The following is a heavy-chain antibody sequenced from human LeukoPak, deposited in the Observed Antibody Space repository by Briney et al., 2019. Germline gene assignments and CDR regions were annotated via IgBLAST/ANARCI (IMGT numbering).Heavy chain of an antibody. J-gene: IGHJ2*01. D-gene: IGHD3-3*01. CDR3: ARDMGDFWFGRAGWYFDL. CDR2: ISAYNGNT. Sequence: ASVKVSCEASGYTFTSYGISWVRQAPGQGLEWMGWISAYNGNTNYAQKLQGRVTMTTDTSTSTVYMELSSLRSEDTAVYYCARDMGDFWFGRAGWYFDLWGRGTLVTVSS. CDR1: GYTFTSYG. V-gene: IGHV1-18*01.